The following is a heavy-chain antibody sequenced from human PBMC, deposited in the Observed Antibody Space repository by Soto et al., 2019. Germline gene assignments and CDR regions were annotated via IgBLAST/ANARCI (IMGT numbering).Heavy chain of an antibody. V-gene: IGHV1-18*01. CDR3: ARDLPLYCSGGSCYVHYFDY. CDR2: ISAYNGNT. D-gene: IGHD2-15*01. CDR1: GYTFTSYG. Sequence: QVQLVQSGAEVKKPGASVKVSCKASGYTFTSYGISWVRQAPGQGLEWMGWISAYNGNTNYAQKLKGRVTMTTDTSTSTAYMELRSLRSDDTAVYYCARDLPLYCSGGSCYVHYFDYWGQGTLVTVSS. J-gene: IGHJ4*02.